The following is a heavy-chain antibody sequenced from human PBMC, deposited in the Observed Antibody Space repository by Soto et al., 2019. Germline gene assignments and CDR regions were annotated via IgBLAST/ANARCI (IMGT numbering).Heavy chain of an antibody. D-gene: IGHD1-26*01. CDR3: ARVLSGSSLFDY. CDR2: ISYSGNT. Sequence: SETLSLTCTVSGGSISSDYWSWIRQPPGKGLEWIGYISYSGNTNYNPSLKSLVTISVDTSKKQFSLKLRSVTAADTAVYYCARVLSGSSLFDYWGQGMLVTVSA. V-gene: IGHV4-59*01. CDR1: GGSISSDY. J-gene: IGHJ4*02.